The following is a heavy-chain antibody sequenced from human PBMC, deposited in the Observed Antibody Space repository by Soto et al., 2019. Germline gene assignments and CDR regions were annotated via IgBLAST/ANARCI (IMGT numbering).Heavy chain of an antibody. V-gene: IGHV3-30*18. Sequence: SVGSLRLSCAASGFTFSSYGMHWVRQAPGKGLEWVAVISYDGSNKYYADSVKGRFTISRDNSKNTLYLQMNSLRAEDTAVYYCAKVLNLVRGVIITGIDYWGQGTLVTVSS. D-gene: IGHD3-10*01. CDR3: AKVLNLVRGVIITGIDY. J-gene: IGHJ4*02. CDR2: ISYDGSNK. CDR1: GFTFSSYG.